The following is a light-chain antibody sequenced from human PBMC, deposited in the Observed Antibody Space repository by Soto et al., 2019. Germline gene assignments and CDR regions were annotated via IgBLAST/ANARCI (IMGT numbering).Light chain of an antibody. CDR2: GAS. Sequence: EIVMTQSPATLSVSPGERATLSCRASQSVSRNLAWYQQKPGQAPRLLVSGASTRATGIPARFSGSGSGTEFTLAICSLQSEDFAVYYCQQYNNWPPLTFDGGTKVEIK. V-gene: IGKV3-15*01. CDR3: QQYNNWPPLT. CDR1: QSVSRN. J-gene: IGKJ4*01.